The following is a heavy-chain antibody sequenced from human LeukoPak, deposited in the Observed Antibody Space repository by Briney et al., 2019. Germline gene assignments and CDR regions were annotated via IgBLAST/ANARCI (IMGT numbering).Heavy chain of an antibody. V-gene: IGHV3-73*01. J-gene: IGHJ5*02. CDR1: GFTFSGSA. CDR3: TRPHYFDSRGYYWFDP. CDR2: IRSKANSYAT. Sequence: GGSLRLSCAASGFTFSGSAMHWVRQASGKGLEWVGRIRSKANSYATAYAASVKGRFTISRDDSKNMAYLQMNSLKTEDQAVLYCTRPHYFDSRGYYWFDPWGQGTLVTVSS. D-gene: IGHD3-22*01.